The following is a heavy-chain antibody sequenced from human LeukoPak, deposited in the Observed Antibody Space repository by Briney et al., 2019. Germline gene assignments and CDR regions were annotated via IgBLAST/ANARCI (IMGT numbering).Heavy chain of an antibody. V-gene: IGHV4-38-2*02. J-gene: IGHJ6*03. CDR1: GYSISSGHY. Sequence: PSETLSLTCTVSGYSISSGHYWAWIRQPPGKGLEWIGSIYHSGSAYSSLKSRVTMSVDTSRNQFSLKLSSVTAADTAVYYCARLRSSGWHTNYYYYYMDVWGKGTTVTISS. CDR2: IYHSGSA. D-gene: IGHD6-19*01. CDR3: ARLRSSGWHTNYYYYYMDV.